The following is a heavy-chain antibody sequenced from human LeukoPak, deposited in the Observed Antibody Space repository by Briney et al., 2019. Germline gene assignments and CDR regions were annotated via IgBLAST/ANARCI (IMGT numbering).Heavy chain of an antibody. CDR1: GGTISSYY. CDR2: IYNSGST. V-gene: IGHV4-4*07. Sequence: SETLSLTCPVSGGTISSYYWSWIRQPAGKGLEWIGHIYNSGSTNYNPSLNGRVTMSVATSKNQYSLHLSSVTAADTAVYYCARSAFLVTAPGLYYFDYWGQGTLVAVSS. J-gene: IGHJ4*02. CDR3: ARSAFLVTAPGLYYFDY. D-gene: IGHD6-13*01.